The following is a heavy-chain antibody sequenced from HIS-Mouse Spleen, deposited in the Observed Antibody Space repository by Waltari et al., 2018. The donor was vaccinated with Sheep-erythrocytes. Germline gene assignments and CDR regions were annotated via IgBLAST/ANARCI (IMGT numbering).Heavy chain of an antibody. J-gene: IGHJ3*02. V-gene: IGHV5-51*03. CDR2: ISPGDSDT. D-gene: IGHD3-3*01. CDR3: ARRTYYDFWSGYYTDAFDI. CDR1: GYSFTSYW. Sequence: EVQLVQSGAEVKKPGESLKISCKGSGYSFTSYWIGWVRQMPGKGLEWMGIISPGDSDTRYIPSFQGQVTISADKSISTAYLQWSSLKASDTAMYYCARRTYYDFWSGYYTDAFDIWGQGTMVTVSS.